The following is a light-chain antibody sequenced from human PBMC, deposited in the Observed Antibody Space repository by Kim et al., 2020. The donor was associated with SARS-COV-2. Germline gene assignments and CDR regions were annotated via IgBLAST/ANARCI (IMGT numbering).Light chain of an antibody. J-gene: IGKJ1*01. CDR1: QSVLYSSNNKNY. Sequence: DIVMTQSPDSLAVSLGERATINYKSSQSVLYSSNNKNYLAWYQQKPGQPPKLLIYWASTRESGVPDRFSGSGSGTDFTLTISSLQAEDVAVYYCQQYYITPWTFGQGTKVDIK. V-gene: IGKV4-1*01. CDR2: WAS. CDR3: QQYYITPWT.